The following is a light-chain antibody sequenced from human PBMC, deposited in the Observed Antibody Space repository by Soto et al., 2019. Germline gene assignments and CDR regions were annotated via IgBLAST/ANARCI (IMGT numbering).Light chain of an antibody. CDR3: QQYSSYSGT. V-gene: IGKV1-5*03. CDR1: QTINNW. CDR2: KAS. J-gene: IGKJ1*01. Sequence: DILMTQSPSTLSASVGDRVTITCRASQTINNWLAWYQQKPGKAPKLLIYKASTLEFGVPSRFSGSGSETEFTLTISGLQPDDFATSYCQQYSSYSGTFGQGTKVDIK.